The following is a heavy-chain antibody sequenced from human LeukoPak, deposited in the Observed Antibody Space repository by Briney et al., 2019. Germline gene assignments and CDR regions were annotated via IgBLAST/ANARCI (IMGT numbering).Heavy chain of an antibody. CDR1: AYRFTGQY. Sequence: ASVKVSCKASAYRFTGQYLYLARKPPGQGLEWMGWINPKTGDTDSAQTFRGRVTMTRDASISTVYMEVSRLTSDDTAVYYCARGYYCMDVCEQGTTATVSS. V-gene: IGHV1-2*02. J-gene: IGHJ6*01. CDR2: INPKTGDT. CDR3: ARGYYCMDV.